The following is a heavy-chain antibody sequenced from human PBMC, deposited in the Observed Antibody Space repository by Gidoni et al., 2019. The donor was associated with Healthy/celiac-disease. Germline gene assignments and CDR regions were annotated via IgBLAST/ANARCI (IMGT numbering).Heavy chain of an antibody. V-gene: IGHV3-21*01. CDR1: GFTFSSYS. CDR3: ARDHQLFSYYDILTGYYNYYYYGMDV. D-gene: IGHD3-9*01. Sequence: EVQLVESGGGLVKPGGSLRLSCAASGFTFSSYSMNWVRQAPGKGLEWVSSISSSSSYIYYADSVKGRFTISRDNAKNSLYLQMNSLRAEDTAVYYCARDHQLFSYYDILTGYYNYYYYGMDVWGQGTTVTVSS. CDR2: ISSSSSYI. J-gene: IGHJ6*02.